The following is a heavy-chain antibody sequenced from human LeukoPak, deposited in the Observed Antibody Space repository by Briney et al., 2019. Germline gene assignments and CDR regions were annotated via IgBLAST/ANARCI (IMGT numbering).Heavy chain of an antibody. CDR3: AGHHPRNTVDF. CDR1: GGYISSYY. D-gene: IGHD2/OR15-2a*01. V-gene: IGHV4-59*08. J-gene: IGHJ4*02. CDR2: ISDIGSI. Sequence: SETLSLTCTVSGGYISSYYWSWIRQPPGKGPEWIAYISDIGSINYNPSLKSRVTISLDTSKNQFSLKLSSVTAADTAVYYCAGHHPRNTVDFWGQGTLVTVSS.